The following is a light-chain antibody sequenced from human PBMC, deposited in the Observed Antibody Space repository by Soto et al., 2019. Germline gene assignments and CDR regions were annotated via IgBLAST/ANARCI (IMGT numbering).Light chain of an antibody. CDR1: SSNIGSNS. Sequence: QSVLTQPPSASGAPGQRVTISCSGSSSNIGSNSVNWYQQLPGKAPKPLIYSTNQRPSGVPDRFSASKSGTSASLAISGLQSEDEADYYCATWDDSLTGFVFGTGTKVTVL. CDR3: ATWDDSLTGFV. J-gene: IGLJ1*01. V-gene: IGLV1-44*01. CDR2: STN.